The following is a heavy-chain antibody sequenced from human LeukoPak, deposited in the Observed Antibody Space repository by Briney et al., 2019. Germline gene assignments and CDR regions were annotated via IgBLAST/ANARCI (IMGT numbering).Heavy chain of an antibody. Sequence: GGSVTLPCIVSGLTHNRYAMNWLRDAPGGGGEGGAVISGSEDNTYYAGYVKGRFTIDRDNSKNTLYLQMNSLRAEDTAIYYCAKGVISAGLSYFSYMDVWGKGTTVTVSS. V-gene: IGHV3-23*01. D-gene: IGHD2-2*01. CDR2: ISGSEDNT. CDR3: AKGVISAGLSYFSYMDV. J-gene: IGHJ6*03. CDR1: GLTHNRYA.